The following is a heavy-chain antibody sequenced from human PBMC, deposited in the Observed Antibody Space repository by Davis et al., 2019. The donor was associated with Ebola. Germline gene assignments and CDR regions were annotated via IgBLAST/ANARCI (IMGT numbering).Heavy chain of an antibody. CDR3: AIANRGPVADTGDY. CDR1: GFTFSNYW. CDR2: IKQDGSEK. J-gene: IGHJ4*02. Sequence: LSLTCAASGFTFSNYWMSWVRQAPVKGLEWVANIKQDGSEKQYVDSVKGRFTISRDNAKNSLYLQMNSLRAEDTAVYYCAIANRGPVADTGDYWGQGTLVTVPS. D-gene: IGHD6-19*01. V-gene: IGHV3-7*03.